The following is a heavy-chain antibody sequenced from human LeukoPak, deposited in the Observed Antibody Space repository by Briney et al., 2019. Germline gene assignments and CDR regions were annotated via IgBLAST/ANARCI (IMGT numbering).Heavy chain of an antibody. Sequence: ASVKVSCKASGYTFTGYYMHWVRQAPGQGLEWMGIINPSGGSTSYAQKFQGRVTMTRDTSTSTVYMELSSLRSEDTAVYYCARAPSGVAATPYNWFDPWGQGTLVTVSS. J-gene: IGHJ5*02. CDR3: ARAPSGVAATPYNWFDP. CDR2: INPSGGST. V-gene: IGHV1-46*01. D-gene: IGHD2-15*01. CDR1: GYTFTGYY.